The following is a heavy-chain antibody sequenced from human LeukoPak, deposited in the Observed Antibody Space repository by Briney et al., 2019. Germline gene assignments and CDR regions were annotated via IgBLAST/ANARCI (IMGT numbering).Heavy chain of an antibody. CDR2: IYDRGPA. D-gene: IGHD3-10*01. Sequence: PSQTLSLTCTVSGYAITSGGFSWNWIRQSPGKGLEWIGCIYDRGPAYYNPSLKSRFTISVDRPKNQFFLNVTSLTAADTAVYYCARSRQASGLFNSWGQGTLVVVSS. CDR3: ARSRQASGLFNS. V-gene: IGHV4-30-2*06. CDR1: GYAITSGGFS. J-gene: IGHJ5*01.